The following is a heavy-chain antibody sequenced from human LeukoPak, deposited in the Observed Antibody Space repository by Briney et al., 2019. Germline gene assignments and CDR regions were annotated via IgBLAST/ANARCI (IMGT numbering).Heavy chain of an antibody. CDR2: INSDGSST. V-gene: IGHV3-74*01. Sequence: GVSLRLSCVVSGFTFSSHSMTWVRQAPGKGLVWVSRINSDGSSTSYADSVKGRFTISRDNAKNTLYLQMNSLRAEDTAVYYCARVNGCSGGSCHRGHFDYWGQGTLVTVSS. J-gene: IGHJ4*02. CDR3: ARVNGCSGGSCHRGHFDY. D-gene: IGHD2-15*01. CDR1: GFTFSSHS.